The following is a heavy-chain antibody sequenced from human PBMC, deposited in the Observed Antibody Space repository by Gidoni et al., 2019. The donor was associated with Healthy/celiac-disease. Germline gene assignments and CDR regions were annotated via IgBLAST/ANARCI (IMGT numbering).Heavy chain of an antibody. CDR1: GGTFSSYA. Sequence: QVQLVQSGAEVKKPGSSVKVSCKASGGTFSSYALSWVRQAPGQGLEWMGGIIPIFGTANYAQKFQGRVTITADESTSTAYMELSSLRSEDTAVYYCARGRIAARPSDYYYGMDVWGQGTTVTVSS. J-gene: IGHJ6*02. CDR2: IIPIFGTA. V-gene: IGHV1-69*01. D-gene: IGHD6-6*01. CDR3: ARGRIAARPSDYYYGMDV.